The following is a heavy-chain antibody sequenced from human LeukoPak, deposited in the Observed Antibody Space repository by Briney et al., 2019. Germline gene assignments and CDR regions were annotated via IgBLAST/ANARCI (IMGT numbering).Heavy chain of an antibody. CDR3: ARAPPTNWFDP. CDR1: GGSISSGGYS. D-gene: IGHD4-17*01. J-gene: IGHJ5*02. CDR2: IYHSGST. Sequence: SQTLTLSCAVSGGSISSGGYSWSWIRQPPGKGLEWIGYIYHSGSTYYNPSLKSRVTISVDRSKNQFSLKLSSVTAADTAVYYCARAPPTNWFDPWGQGTLVTVSS. V-gene: IGHV4-30-2*01.